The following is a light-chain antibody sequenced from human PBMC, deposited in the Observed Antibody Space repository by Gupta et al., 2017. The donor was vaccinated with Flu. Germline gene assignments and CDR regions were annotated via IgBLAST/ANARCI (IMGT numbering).Light chain of an antibody. CDR3: QQYNSSPWT. V-gene: IGKV1-5*03. J-gene: IGKJ1*01. Sequence: PSTRWATIADRASQTILDRQSINSWLDWHQQKPGKPPKLLIYKASSLERGVPDRFSGSGSGTEFTLTISSLQPDDLAPYYCQQYNSSPWTFGQGTKVEIK. CDR2: KAS. CDR1: QSINSW.